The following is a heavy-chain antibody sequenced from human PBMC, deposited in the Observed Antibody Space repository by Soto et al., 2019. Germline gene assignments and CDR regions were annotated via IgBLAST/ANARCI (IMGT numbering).Heavy chain of an antibody. J-gene: IGHJ6*02. V-gene: IGHV1-69*04. CDR2: IIPILGIA. Sequence: ASVKVSCKASGGTFSSYTISWVRQAPGQGLEWMGRIIPILGIANYAQKFQGRVTITADKSTSTAYMELSSLRAEDTAVYYCAREGTSSWSGDYGMDVWGQGTMVTVSS. CDR1: GGTFSSYT. CDR3: AREGTSSWSGDYGMDV. D-gene: IGHD6-13*01.